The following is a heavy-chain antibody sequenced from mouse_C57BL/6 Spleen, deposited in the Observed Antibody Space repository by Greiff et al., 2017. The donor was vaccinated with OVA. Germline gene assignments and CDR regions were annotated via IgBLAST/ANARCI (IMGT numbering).Heavy chain of an antibody. CDR2: IDPNSGGT. CDR3: ARHDYDEYYFDY. V-gene: IGHV1-72*01. D-gene: IGHD2-4*01. CDR1: GYTFTSYW. J-gene: IGHJ2*01. Sequence: QVQLKQPGAELVKPGASVKLSCKASGYTFTSYWMHWVKQRPGRGLEWIGRIDPNSGGTKYNEKFKSKATLAVDKPSSTAYMQLSSLTSEDSAVYYCARHDYDEYYFDYWGKGTTLTVSS.